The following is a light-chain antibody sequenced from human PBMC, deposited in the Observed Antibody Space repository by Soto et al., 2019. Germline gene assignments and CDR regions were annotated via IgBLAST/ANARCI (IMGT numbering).Light chain of an antibody. V-gene: IGLV2-14*01. J-gene: IGLJ2*01. CDR2: DVN. Sequence: QSALTQPASVSGSPGQSTTISCTGTSSDVGAYNYVSWYQQHPGKAPKLMIYDVNIRPSGVSNRFSGSKSGNTASLTISGLQAGDEADYYCTSWTTSTTMKFGGGTKLTVL. CDR1: SSDVGAYNY. CDR3: TSWTTSTTMK.